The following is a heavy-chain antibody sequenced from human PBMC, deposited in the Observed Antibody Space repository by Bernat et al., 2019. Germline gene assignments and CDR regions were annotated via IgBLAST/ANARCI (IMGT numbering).Heavy chain of an antibody. CDR2: ITYDGSNK. CDR3: IRENDAFDI. CDR1: GLSFRTCA. V-gene: IGHV3-30-3*01. Sequence: QVQAVESGGGVVQPGRSLRLSCAASGLSFRTCAMHWVRQAPGKGLEWVALITYDGSNKYYADSVKGRFTISRDNSKNTLYLQLNSLRAEDTAVYYCIRENDAFDIWGQGTMVTVSS. J-gene: IGHJ3*02.